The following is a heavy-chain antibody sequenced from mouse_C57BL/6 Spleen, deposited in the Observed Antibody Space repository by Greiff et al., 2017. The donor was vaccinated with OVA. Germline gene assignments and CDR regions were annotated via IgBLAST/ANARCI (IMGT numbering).Heavy chain of an antibody. V-gene: IGHV1-62-2*01. CDR3: ARHDYYGSSYGFAY. J-gene: IGHJ3*01. CDR1: GYTFTGYS. Sequence: VQLQQSGAELVKPGASVKLSCKASGYTFTGYSIHWVKQRPGQGLEWIGWFYPGSGSIKYNEKFKDKATLTADKSSSTAYMELSRLTSEDSAVYFCARHDYYGSSYGFAYWGQGTLVTVSA. CDR2: FYPGSGSI. D-gene: IGHD1-1*01.